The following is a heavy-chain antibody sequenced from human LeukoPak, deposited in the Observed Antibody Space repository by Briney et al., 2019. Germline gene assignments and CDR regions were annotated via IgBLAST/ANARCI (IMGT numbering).Heavy chain of an antibody. CDR2: TYYRSKWYN. CDR3: ARGRRGTRPDAFDI. V-gene: IGHV6-1*01. CDR1: GDSVSSNSAT. D-gene: IGHD3-16*01. J-gene: IGHJ3*02. Sequence: SQTLSLTCAISGDSVSSNSATWNWIRQSPSRGLEWLGRTYYRSKWYNDSAVSVKSRITINPDTSKNHFSLKLSSVTAADTAVYYCARGRRGTRPDAFDIWGQGTMVTVSS.